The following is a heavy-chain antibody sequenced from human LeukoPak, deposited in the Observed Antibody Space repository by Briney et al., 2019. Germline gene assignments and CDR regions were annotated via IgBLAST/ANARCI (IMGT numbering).Heavy chain of an antibody. D-gene: IGHD3-3*01. Sequence: GRSLRLSCAASGFTFSSYAMHWVHQAPGKGLEWVAVISYDGSNKYYADSVKGRFTISRDNSKNTLYLQMNSLRAEDTAVYYCARESVTIFGVNYYGMDVWGQGTTVTVSS. CDR2: ISYDGSNK. CDR1: GFTFSSYA. V-gene: IGHV3-30-3*01. CDR3: ARESVTIFGVNYYGMDV. J-gene: IGHJ6*02.